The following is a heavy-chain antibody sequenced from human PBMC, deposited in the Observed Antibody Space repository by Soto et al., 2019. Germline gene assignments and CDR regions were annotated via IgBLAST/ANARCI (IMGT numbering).Heavy chain of an antibody. D-gene: IGHD2-15*01. Sequence: GGSLRLSCAASGFTFSSYGMHWVRQAPGKGLEWVAVISYDGSNKYYADSVKGRFTISRDNSKNTLYLQMNSLRAEDTAVYYCAKDISLCRGGSCYVHYYYGMDVWGQGTTVTVSS. V-gene: IGHV3-30*18. J-gene: IGHJ6*02. CDR1: GFTFSSYG. CDR2: ISYDGSNK. CDR3: AKDISLCRGGSCYVHYYYGMDV.